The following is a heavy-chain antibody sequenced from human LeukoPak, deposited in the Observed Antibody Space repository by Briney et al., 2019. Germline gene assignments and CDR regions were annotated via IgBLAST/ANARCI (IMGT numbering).Heavy chain of an antibody. D-gene: IGHD6-19*01. CDR2: ISYSGNT. Sequence: PSETLTLTCTVSGGSVNTAGSFWSWIRQPPGKGLEWIGYISYSGNTNYNPSLKSRVTMSLDTSKNQFSLKLSSVTAADTAVYYWARNSGWYAVDAWGQGTTVTVSS. CDR3: ARNSGWYAVDA. J-gene: IGHJ6*02. V-gene: IGHV4-61*08. CDR1: GGSVNTAGSF.